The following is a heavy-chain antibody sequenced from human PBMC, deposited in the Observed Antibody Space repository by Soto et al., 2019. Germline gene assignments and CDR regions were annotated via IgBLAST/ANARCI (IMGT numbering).Heavy chain of an antibody. Sequence: SETLSLTCAVSGGSVNTAGYSWSWIRQPPGKGLEWIEYIYHSGSAYYNPSLKNRVTISLDRSNNHFSLKLISVTAADTAVYYCARVPIYYDGSGYYHYGTFDIWGQGTMVTVSS. V-gene: IGHV4-30-2*01. D-gene: IGHD3-22*01. CDR1: GGSVNTAGYS. CDR2: IYHSGSA. J-gene: IGHJ3*02. CDR3: ARVPIYYDGSGYYHYGTFDI.